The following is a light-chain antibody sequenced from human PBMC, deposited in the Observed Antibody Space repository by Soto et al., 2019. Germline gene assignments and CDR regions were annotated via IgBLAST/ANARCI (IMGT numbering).Light chain of an antibody. J-gene: IGLJ2*01. CDR3: ISYTSSSTLVV. Sequence: QSALTQPASVSGSPGQSITISCTGTSSDVGGYNYVSWYQQHPGKAPKLMIYDVSNRPSGVSNRFSGSKSGNTASLTISGLQAEDEDDYYCISYTSSSTLVVFRGGTKLTVL. CDR1: SSDVGGYNY. V-gene: IGLV2-14*01. CDR2: DVS.